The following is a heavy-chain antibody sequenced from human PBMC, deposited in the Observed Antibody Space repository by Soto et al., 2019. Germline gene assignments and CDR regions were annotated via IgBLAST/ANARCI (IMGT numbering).Heavy chain of an antibody. D-gene: IGHD3-3*01. CDR1: GGPFSTYT. Sequence: QVQLVQSGAEVKKPGSSVKVSCKTFGGPFSTYTLNWVRQAPGQGLEWMGGIIPALGEATYAQKYQGRVTITADKSSNTAYMDLSSLRSEDTAVYYCARAAFWSGYRNNGFQTWGQGTLVTVSS. CDR3: ARAAFWSGYRNNGFQT. V-gene: IGHV1-69*06. J-gene: IGHJ5*02. CDR2: IIPALGEA.